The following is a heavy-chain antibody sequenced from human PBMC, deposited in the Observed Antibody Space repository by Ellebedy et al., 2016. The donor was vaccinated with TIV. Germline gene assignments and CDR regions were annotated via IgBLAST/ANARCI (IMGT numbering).Heavy chain of an antibody. CDR3: AREVGGGQGDMDV. D-gene: IGHD1-26*01. CDR2: IWSDGSLE. J-gene: IGHJ6*02. CDR1: GFTFSNFG. Sequence: GESLKISCAASGFTFSNFGMHWVRQAPGKGLEWVALIWSDGSLEYYADSVKGRFTLSRDSSENTVYLHMNSLRADDTAVYYCAREVGGGQGDMDVWGQGTTVTVSS. V-gene: IGHV3-33*08.